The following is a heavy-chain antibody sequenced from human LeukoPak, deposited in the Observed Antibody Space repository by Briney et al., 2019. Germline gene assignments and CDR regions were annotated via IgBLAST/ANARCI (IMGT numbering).Heavy chain of an antibody. CDR2: INPNSGGT. CDR1: GYTFTGYY. V-gene: IGHV1-2*02. J-gene: IGHJ4*02. D-gene: IGHD5-18*01. Sequence: ASVKVSCTASGYTFTGYYMHWVRQAPGQGLEWMGWINPNSGGTNYAQKFQGRVTMTRDTSISTAYMELSRLRSDDTAVYYCARGGSDTAMAHEYWGQGTLVTVSS. CDR3: ARGGSDTAMAHEY.